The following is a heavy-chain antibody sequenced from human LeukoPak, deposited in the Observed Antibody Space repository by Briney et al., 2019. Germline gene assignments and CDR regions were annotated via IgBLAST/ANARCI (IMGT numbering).Heavy chain of an antibody. D-gene: IGHD3-16*02. J-gene: IGHJ4*02. CDR1: GGSISSGSYY. V-gene: IGHV4-61*02. Sequence: SETLSLTCTVSGGSISSGSYYWGWIRQPAGKGLEWIGRIYTSGSTNYNPSLKSRVTISVDTSKNQFSLKLSSVTAADTAVYYCARSDYVWGSYRYLDYWGQGTLVTVSS. CDR3: ARSDYVWGSYRYLDY. CDR2: IYTSGST.